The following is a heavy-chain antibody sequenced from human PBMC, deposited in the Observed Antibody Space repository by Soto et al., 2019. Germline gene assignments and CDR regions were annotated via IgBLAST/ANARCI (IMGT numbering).Heavy chain of an antibody. D-gene: IGHD4-4*01. CDR1: GFTFTSSA. Sequence: GASVKVSCQASGFTFTSSAMQWVRQARGQRLEWIGWIVVGSGNTNYAQKFQERVTITRDMSTSTAYMELSSLRSEDTAVYYCAAVYSNYVLAPFDYWGQGTLVTVSS. CDR2: IVVGSGNT. V-gene: IGHV1-58*02. CDR3: AAVYSNYVLAPFDY. J-gene: IGHJ4*02.